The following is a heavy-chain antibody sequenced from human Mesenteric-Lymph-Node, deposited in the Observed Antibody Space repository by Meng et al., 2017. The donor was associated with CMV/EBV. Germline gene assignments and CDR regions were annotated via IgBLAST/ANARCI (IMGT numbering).Heavy chain of an antibody. CDR2: IYYSEST. CDR3: ARGGLRYYFDY. D-gene: IGHD4-17*01. J-gene: IGHJ4*02. Sequence: CTVSGGSISSSNYYWGWIRQPPGKGLEWIGSIYYSESTFYNPSLKSRVTISLDTSKNQFSLKLSSVTAADTAVYYCARGGLRYYFDYWGQGTLVTVSS. V-gene: IGHV4-39*01. CDR1: GGSISSSNYY.